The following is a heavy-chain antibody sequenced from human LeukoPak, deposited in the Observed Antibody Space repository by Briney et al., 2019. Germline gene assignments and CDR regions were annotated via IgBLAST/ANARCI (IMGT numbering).Heavy chain of an antibody. CDR2: IDPTDSYV. V-gene: IGHV5-10-1*01. CDR3: ARHVPGYYGSGTNDF. J-gene: IGHJ4*02. D-gene: IGHD3-10*01. Sequence: GESLKISCQASGYTFTRNWISWVRQIPGKRLEWMGTIDPTDSYVNYCPSFEGHVTISTDRSINTVYLHWGSLRASDTATYYCARHVPGYYGSGTNDFWGQGTLVTVAS. CDR1: GYTFTRNW.